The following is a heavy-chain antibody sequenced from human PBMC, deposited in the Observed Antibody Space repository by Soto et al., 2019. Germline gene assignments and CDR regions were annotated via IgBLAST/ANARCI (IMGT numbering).Heavy chain of an antibody. Sequence: GGSLRLSCAASGFTFSSYAMSWVRQAPWKGLEWVSAISGGGSGGDTYYADSVKGRFTISRDNSKNTLYLQMNSLRAEDTAVYYCAKDVRFGSSPSIPFDYWGQGTLVTVSS. D-gene: IGHD6-13*01. V-gene: IGHV3-23*01. J-gene: IGHJ4*02. CDR1: GFTFSSYA. CDR3: AKDVRFGSSPSIPFDY. CDR2: ISGGGSGGDT.